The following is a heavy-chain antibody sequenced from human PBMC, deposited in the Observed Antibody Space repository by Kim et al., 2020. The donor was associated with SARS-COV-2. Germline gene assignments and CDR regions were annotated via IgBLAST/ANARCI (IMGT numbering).Heavy chain of an antibody. J-gene: IGHJ5*02. CDR3: ARSPCSGGVCYRGDWFDP. Sequence: VRGRFTSSRDNSKNSLYLQMFSLRAEDTAVYYCARSPCSGGVCYRGDWFDPWGQGTLVTVSS. V-gene: IGHV3-11*06. D-gene: IGHD2-15*01.